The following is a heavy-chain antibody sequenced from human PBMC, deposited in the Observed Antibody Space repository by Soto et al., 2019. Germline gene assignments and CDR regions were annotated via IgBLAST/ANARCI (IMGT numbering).Heavy chain of an antibody. CDR3: ASTYYYDSSAPETFDI. Sequence: PGGSLRLSCAASGFTFSSYAMHWVRQAPGKGLEWVAVISYDGSNKYYADSVKGRFTISRDNSKNTLYLQMNSLRAEDTAVYYCASTYYYDSSAPETFDIWGQGTMVTVSS. CDR2: ISYDGSNK. V-gene: IGHV3-30-3*01. J-gene: IGHJ3*02. D-gene: IGHD3-22*01. CDR1: GFTFSSYA.